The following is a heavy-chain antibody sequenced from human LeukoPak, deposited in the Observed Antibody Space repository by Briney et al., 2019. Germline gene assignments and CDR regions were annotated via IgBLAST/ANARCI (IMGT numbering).Heavy chain of an antibody. CDR2: ISSSSSYI. V-gene: IGHV3-21*01. CDR3: ARGGYSSSVLLYY. D-gene: IGHD6-6*01. CDR1: GFTFSSYS. J-gene: IGHJ4*02. Sequence: KSGGSLRLSCAASGFTFSSYSMNLVRQAPGKGLEWVSSISSSSSYIYYADSVKGRFTISRDNAKNSLYLQMNSLRAEDTAVYYCARGGYSSSVLLYYWGQGTLVTVSS.